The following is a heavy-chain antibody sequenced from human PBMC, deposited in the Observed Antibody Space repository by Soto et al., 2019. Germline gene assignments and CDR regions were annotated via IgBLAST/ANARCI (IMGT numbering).Heavy chain of an antibody. Sequence: GASGKVSCKASGYTVTSYGISCVRQAPGQGLEWMGWISAYNGNTNYAQKLQGRVTMTTDTSTSTAYMELRSLRSDGTAVYYCARGLRNNWFDPWGQGTLVTVSS. V-gene: IGHV1-18*04. CDR2: ISAYNGNT. CDR1: GYTVTSYG. CDR3: ARGLRNNWFDP. J-gene: IGHJ5*02. D-gene: IGHD4-17*01.